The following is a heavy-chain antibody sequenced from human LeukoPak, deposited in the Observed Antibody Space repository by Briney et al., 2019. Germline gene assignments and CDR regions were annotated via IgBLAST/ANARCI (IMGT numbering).Heavy chain of an antibody. CDR3: ARGIVAAGMALDY. CDR2: IYSGGST. V-gene: IGHV3-66*01. CDR1: GFTVSSNY. J-gene: IGHJ4*02. Sequence: GGSLRLSCAASGFTVSSNYMSWVRQAPGKGLGWVSVIYSGGSTYYADSVKGRFTISRDNSKNTLYLQMNSLRAEDTAVYYCARGIVAAGMALDYWGQGTLVTVSS. D-gene: IGHD6-13*01.